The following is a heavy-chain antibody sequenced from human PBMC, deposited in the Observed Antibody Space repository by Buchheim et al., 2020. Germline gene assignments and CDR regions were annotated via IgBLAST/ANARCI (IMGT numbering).Heavy chain of an antibody. J-gene: IGHJ4*02. V-gene: IGHV3-23*01. CDR2: ISGTGGAP. Sequence: EVQLLESGGGLVRPGGSLRVSCAASGFSFTSYGVSWVRQAPGKGLEWVAIISGTGGAPYHADSVKGRFTISSDSSKRTVFLQMNDLRVEDTAVYYCAKDLLHSSSWWGVFDSWGQGT. CDR3: AKDLLHSSSWWGVFDS. D-gene: IGHD3-10*01. CDR1: GFSFTSYG.